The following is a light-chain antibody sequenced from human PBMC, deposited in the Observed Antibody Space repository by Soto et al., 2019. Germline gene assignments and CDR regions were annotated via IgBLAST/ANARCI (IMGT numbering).Light chain of an antibody. Sequence: QSALTQPASVSGSPGQSITISCTGTSSDIGGYNLVSWYQQHPGKAPKLMIFEATKRPSGVSNRFSGSRSGNTASLTISGLQPEDETDYPCFSFTGGGTYVFDEGTKVTVL. CDR1: SSDIGGYNL. J-gene: IGLJ2*01. CDR3: FSFTGGGTYV. V-gene: IGLV2-23*01. CDR2: EAT.